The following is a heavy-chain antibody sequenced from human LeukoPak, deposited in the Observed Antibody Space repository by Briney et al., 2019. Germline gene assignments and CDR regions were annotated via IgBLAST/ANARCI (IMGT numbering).Heavy chain of an antibody. D-gene: IGHD2-15*01. V-gene: IGHV4-4*09. Sequence: SETLSLTCTVSGGSISSYYWSWIRQPPGKGLEWIGYIYTSGSTNYNPSLKSRVTISVDTSKNQFSLKLSSVTAADTAVYYCARGVLKLGYCSGGSCYSLIDAFDIWGQGTMDTVSS. CDR1: GGSISSYY. CDR3: ARGVLKLGYCSGGSCYSLIDAFDI. CDR2: IYTSGST. J-gene: IGHJ3*02.